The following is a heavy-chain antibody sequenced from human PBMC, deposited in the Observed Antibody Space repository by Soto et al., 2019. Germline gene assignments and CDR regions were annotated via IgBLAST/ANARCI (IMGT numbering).Heavy chain of an antibody. Sequence: QVQLVPSGAEVKKPGSSVKVSCKASGGTFNNYPITWVRQAPGEGLEWMGGSIPIFGTANYAQKFQGRVTISGDESTSTAYMELSSLRSEDTAVYYCARGRGYSGDDHYYYFDMDVWGQGTTVTVSS. D-gene: IGHD5-12*01. CDR1: GGTFNNYP. V-gene: IGHV1-69*01. J-gene: IGHJ6*02. CDR2: SIPIFGTA. CDR3: ARGRGYSGDDHYYYFDMDV.